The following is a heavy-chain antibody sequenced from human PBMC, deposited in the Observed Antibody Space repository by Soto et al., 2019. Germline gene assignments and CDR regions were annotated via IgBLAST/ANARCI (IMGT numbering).Heavy chain of an antibody. CDR2: ISGSGGST. D-gene: IGHD2-15*01. V-gene: IGHV3-23*01. CDR1: GFTFSNYA. Sequence: EVQLLESGGGLVQPGGSLRLSCAASGFTFSNYAMNWVRQAPGKGLEWVSGISGSGGSTFYAGSVKGRFTISRDNSKNTRQMQMNSMKAKDTTVYYCAKRIPLGGRQYYYYSMAAWGNGNPVTVSS. CDR3: AKRIPLGGRQYYYYSMAA. J-gene: IGHJ6*04.